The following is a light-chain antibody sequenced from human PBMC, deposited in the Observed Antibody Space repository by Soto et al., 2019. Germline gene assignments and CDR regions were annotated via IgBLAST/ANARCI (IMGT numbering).Light chain of an antibody. J-gene: IGKJ3*01. CDR2: YAS. CDR3: QHYSNWPPT. Sequence: MTQSPSSLSASVGDRVTLSCRASESVHGNLAWYQQKPGQGPSLLIYYASTRATGVPDRFTGSGSGTEFTLTISSLQSEDFGVYHCQHYSNWPPTFGPGTKVEIK. CDR1: ESVHGN. V-gene: IGKV3-15*01.